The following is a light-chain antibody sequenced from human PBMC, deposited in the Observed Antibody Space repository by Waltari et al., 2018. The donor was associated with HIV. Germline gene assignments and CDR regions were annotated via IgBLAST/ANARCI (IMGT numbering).Light chain of an antibody. CDR3: SSYTSSSSPYV. CDR2: EVS. CDR1: SSDVGGYNY. J-gene: IGLJ1*01. Sequence: QSALTQPASVSGSPGQPITISCTGTSSDVGGYNYVSWYQQHPGKAPKLMIDEVSNRPSGVSNRFSGSKSGNTASLTISGLQAEDEADYYCSSYTSSSSPYVFGTGTKVTVL. V-gene: IGLV2-14*01.